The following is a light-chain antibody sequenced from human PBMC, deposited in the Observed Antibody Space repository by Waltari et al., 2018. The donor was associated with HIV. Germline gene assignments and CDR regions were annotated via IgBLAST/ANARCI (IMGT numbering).Light chain of an antibody. CDR1: QSVNTN. Sequence: MMQSPDILPVSPGEGVTLTCRASQSVNTNVAWYQQRPGQAPRLLIHGASTRAAGFPARFSGGGSGTEFTLTISSLQSEDFALYFCHQYNNWPYTFGQGTKLDIK. J-gene: IGKJ2*01. V-gene: IGKV3-15*01. CDR3: HQYNNWPYT. CDR2: GAS.